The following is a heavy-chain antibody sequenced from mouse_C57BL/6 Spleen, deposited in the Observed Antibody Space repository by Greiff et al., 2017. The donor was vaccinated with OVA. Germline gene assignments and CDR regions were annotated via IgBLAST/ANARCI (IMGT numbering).Heavy chain of an antibody. V-gene: IGHV1-50*01. J-gene: IGHJ1*03. CDR3: ARREKLLRSYWYFDV. D-gene: IGHD1-1*01. CDR2: IDPSDSYT. Sequence: QVQLQQPGAELVKPGASVKLSCKASGYTFTSYWMQWVKQRPGQGLEWIGEIDPSDSYTNYNQKFKGKATLTVDTSSSTAYMQLSSLTSEDSAVYYCARREKLLRSYWYFDVWGTGTTVTVSS. CDR1: GYTFTSYW.